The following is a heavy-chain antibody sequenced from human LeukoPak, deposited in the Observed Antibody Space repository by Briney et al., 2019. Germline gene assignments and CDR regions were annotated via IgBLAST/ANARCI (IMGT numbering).Heavy chain of an antibody. CDR2: IGGSGVST. J-gene: IGHJ4*02. Sequence: PGGSLRLSCAASGFTFSSYGMSWVRQAPGKGLEWVSSIGGSGVSTYYADSVKGRFTISRDNSKNTLYLQMNSLRPEDTAVYYCAPLVVADDYFDYWGQGTLVTVSS. V-gene: IGHV3-23*01. CDR1: GFTFSSYG. D-gene: IGHD6-19*01. CDR3: APLVVADDYFDY.